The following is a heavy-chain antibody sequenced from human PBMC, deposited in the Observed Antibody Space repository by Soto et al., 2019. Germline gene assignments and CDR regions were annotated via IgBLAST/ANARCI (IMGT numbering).Heavy chain of an antibody. CDR1: GYTFTGYY. CDR2: INPNSGGT. Sequence: ASVKVSYKASGYTFTGYYMHWVRQAPGQGLEWMGWINPNSGGTNYAQKFQGWVTMTRDTSISTAYMELSRLRSDDTAVYYCASSALGSGWFPDPYYYGMDVWGQGTTVTVSS. D-gene: IGHD6-19*01. V-gene: IGHV1-2*04. J-gene: IGHJ6*02. CDR3: ASSALGSGWFPDPYYYGMDV.